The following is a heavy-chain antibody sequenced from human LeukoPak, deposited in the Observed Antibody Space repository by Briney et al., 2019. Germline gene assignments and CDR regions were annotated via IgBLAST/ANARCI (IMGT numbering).Heavy chain of an antibody. V-gene: IGHV3-11*06. CDR2: ISSSSDYK. D-gene: IGHD3/OR15-3a*01. Sequence: PGGSLRLSCAASGFSFSDYYMSWIRQTPEEGLEWLSYISSSSDYKNYADPLKGRFTISRDNAKNSVYLQMNSLRAEDTAVYYCARQGLYDSSDFWTFQHWGQGTLVTVSS. CDR3: ARQGLYDSSDFWTFQH. CDR1: GFSFSDYY. J-gene: IGHJ1*01.